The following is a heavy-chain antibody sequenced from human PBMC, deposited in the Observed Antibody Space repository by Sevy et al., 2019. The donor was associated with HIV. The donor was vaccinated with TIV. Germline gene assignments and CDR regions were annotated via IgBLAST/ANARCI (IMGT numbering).Heavy chain of an antibody. CDR2: ISYDGSNK. V-gene: IGHV3-30*18. J-gene: IGHJ4*02. CDR1: GFTFSSYG. Sequence: GGSLRLSCAASGFTFSSYGMHWVRQAPGKGLEWVAVISYDGSNKYYADSVKGRFTISRDNSKNTLYLQMNSLRAEDTAVYYCAKGEDTAMGKFFDYWGQGTLVTVSS. D-gene: IGHD5-18*01. CDR3: AKGEDTAMGKFFDY.